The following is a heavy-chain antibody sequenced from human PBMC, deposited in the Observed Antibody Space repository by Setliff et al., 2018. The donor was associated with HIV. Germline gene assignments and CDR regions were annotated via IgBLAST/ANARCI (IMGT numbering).Heavy chain of an antibody. CDR2: ISAYNGNT. CDR3: ARQPGNGWYAGRASDY. D-gene: IGHD6-19*01. J-gene: IGHJ4*02. Sequence: ASVKVSCKASGYTFTSYGISWVRQAPGQGLEWMGWISAYNGNTNYAQKLQGRVTMTTDTSTSTAYMELRSLRSDDTAVYYCARQPGNGWYAGRASDYWGQGTLVTVSS. CDR1: GYTFTSYG. V-gene: IGHV1-18*01.